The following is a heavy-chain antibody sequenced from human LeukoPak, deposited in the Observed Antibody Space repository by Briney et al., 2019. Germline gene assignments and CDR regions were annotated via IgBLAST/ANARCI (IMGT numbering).Heavy chain of an antibody. D-gene: IGHD3-3*01. Sequence: PGGSLRLSCAASGFTVSSNYMSWVRQAPGKGLEWVSVIYSGGSTYYADSVKGRFTISRDNSKNTLYLQMNSLRAEDTAVYYCARKITIFGVVINVDYWGQGTLVTVSS. V-gene: IGHV3-53*01. CDR1: GFTVSSNY. J-gene: IGHJ4*02. CDR2: IYSGGST. CDR3: ARKITIFGVVINVDY.